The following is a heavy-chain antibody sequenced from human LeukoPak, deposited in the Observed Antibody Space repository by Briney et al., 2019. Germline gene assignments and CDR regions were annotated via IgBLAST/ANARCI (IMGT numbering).Heavy chain of an antibody. J-gene: IGHJ4*02. CDR3: VRDFRSADY. CDR1: GFTLSTYC. CDR2: ICPDGTVT. V-gene: IGHV3-74*01. Sequence: PGGSLRLSCAASGFTLSTYCMHRVRQAPGKGPMWVSRICPDGTVTNYADSVKARFIISRDNARNTVYLQMNSLRVEDTAVYYCVRDFRSADYWGQGTLVTVSS.